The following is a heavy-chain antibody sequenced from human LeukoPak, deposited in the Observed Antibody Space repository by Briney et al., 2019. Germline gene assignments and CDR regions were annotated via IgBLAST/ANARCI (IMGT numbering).Heavy chain of an antibody. CDR2: IKSKRDGGTT. CDR1: GFSFSNER. Sequence: GGSLRLSCVGSGFSFSNERMSWVRQASGKGLEWVGRIKSKRDGGTTDYAAPVKGRFTIARDDSKNTVYLQMNSLKTEDTAVYYCLSSYDYWGQGTLVTVSS. CDR3: LSSYDY. V-gene: IGHV3-15*01. J-gene: IGHJ4*02.